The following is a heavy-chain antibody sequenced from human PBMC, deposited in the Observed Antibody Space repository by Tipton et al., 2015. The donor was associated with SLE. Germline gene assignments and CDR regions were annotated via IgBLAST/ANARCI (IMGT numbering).Heavy chain of an antibody. CDR2: IYAWGST. CDR3: ARTDYYGLAGN. V-gene: IGHV4-61*02. D-gene: IGHD3-10*01. CDR1: GGSISSTNYF. Sequence: LRLSCTVSGGSISSTNYFWNWIRQPAGKTLEWIGRIYAWGSTDYNPSLRSRVPMSLDTSKNQFSLRLDSVTAADTAVYYCARTDYYGLAGNWGQGTLVTVSS. J-gene: IGHJ4*02.